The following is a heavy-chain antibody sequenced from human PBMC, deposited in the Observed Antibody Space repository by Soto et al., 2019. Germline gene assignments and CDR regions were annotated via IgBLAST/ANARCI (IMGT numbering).Heavy chain of an antibody. CDR3: ARNGYCSSTSCYAGPAADDYYMDV. Sequence: GGSLRLSCAASGFTFSSYGMHWVRQAPGKGLEWVAVIWYDGSNKYYADSVKGRFTISRDNSKNTLYLQMNSLRAEDTAVYYCARNGYCSSTSCYAGPAADDYYMDVWGKGTTVTVSS. D-gene: IGHD2-2*01. V-gene: IGHV3-33*01. CDR1: GFTFSSYG. CDR2: IWYDGSNK. J-gene: IGHJ6*03.